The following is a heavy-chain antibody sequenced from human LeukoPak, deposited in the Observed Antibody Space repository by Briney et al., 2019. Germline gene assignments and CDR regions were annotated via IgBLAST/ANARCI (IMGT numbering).Heavy chain of an antibody. J-gene: IGHJ4*02. Sequence: PGGSLRLSCAASGFTFRSYWMTWVRRAPGKGLEWVANIQQDGSVKDYVDSVKGRFTISRDNAKNSLYLQMNSLRAEDTAVYYCARVRGDYYCDYWGQGTLVSVSS. CDR1: GFTFRSYW. V-gene: IGHV3-7*05. D-gene: IGHD2-21*01. CDR2: IQQDGSVK. CDR3: ARVRGDYYCDY.